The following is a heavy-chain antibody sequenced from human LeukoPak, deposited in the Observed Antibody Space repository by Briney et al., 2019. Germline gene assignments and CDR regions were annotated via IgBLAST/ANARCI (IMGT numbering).Heavy chain of an antibody. CDR2: IYYSGST. D-gene: IGHD6-19*01. Sequence: PSETLSLTCTVSGGSVSSGSYYWSWIRQPPGKGLEWIGYIYYSGSTNYNPSLKSRVTISVDTSKNQLSLKLSSVTAADTAVYYCARDSAEEIAVAGTGDAFDIWGQGTMVTVSS. CDR3: ARDSAEEIAVAGTGDAFDI. J-gene: IGHJ3*02. V-gene: IGHV4-61*01. CDR1: GGSVSSGSYY.